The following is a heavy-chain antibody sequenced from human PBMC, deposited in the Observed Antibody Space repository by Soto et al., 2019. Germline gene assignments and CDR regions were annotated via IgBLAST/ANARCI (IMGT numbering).Heavy chain of an antibody. D-gene: IGHD2-2*01. CDR1: GGSISSGGYY. Sequence: QVQLQESGPGLVKPSQTLSLTCTVSGGSISSGGYYWSWIRQHPGKGLEWIGYIYYSGSTYYNPSLKSRVTILVDTSKNQFSLKLSSVTAADTAVYYCARDQRNCSSTSCYAEYYYYYMDVWGKGTTVTVSS. V-gene: IGHV4-31*03. J-gene: IGHJ6*03. CDR2: IYYSGST. CDR3: ARDQRNCSSTSCYAEYYYYYMDV.